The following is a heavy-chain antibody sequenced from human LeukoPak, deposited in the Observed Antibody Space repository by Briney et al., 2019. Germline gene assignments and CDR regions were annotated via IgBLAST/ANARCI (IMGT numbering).Heavy chain of an antibody. Sequence: GGSLRLSCEGSAFIFSGHWMNWVRQTPGKGLEWVASIKEDGSERQYVDSVKGRFSISRDNTKGSLFLQMNSLRGEDTAVYYCAKDVWRSAGGPSTPLYWGRGTLVTVSS. CDR3: AKDVWRSAGGPSTPLY. CDR2: IKEDGSER. CDR1: AFIFSGHW. V-gene: IGHV3-7*03. J-gene: IGHJ4*02. D-gene: IGHD6-13*01.